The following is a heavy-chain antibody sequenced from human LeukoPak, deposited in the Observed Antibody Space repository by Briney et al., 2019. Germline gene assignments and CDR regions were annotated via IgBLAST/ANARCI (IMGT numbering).Heavy chain of an antibody. CDR1: GGSISSGGYY. V-gene: IGHV4-31*03. Sequence: SQTLSLTCIVSGGSISSGGYYWSWIRQHPGKGLEWIGYIYYSGSTYYNPSLKSRVTISVDTSKNQFSLKLSSVTAADTAVYYCARDLYYYDSSGVPRNWYFDLWGRGTLVTVSS. CDR3: ARDLYYYDSSGVPRNWYFDL. J-gene: IGHJ2*01. D-gene: IGHD3-22*01. CDR2: IYYSGST.